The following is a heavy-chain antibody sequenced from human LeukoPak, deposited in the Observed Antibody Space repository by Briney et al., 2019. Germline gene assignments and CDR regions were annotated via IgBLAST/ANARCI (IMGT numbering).Heavy chain of an antibody. Sequence: GGSLRLSCAASGFTFSSYAMSWVRQAPGKGLEWVSAISGSGGYTYYADSVKGRFTISRDNSKNTLYLQMNSLRAKDTAVYYCAKLSAYSYGDKGDWGQGTLVTVSS. D-gene: IGHD5-18*01. CDR1: GFTFSSYA. V-gene: IGHV3-23*01. CDR3: AKLSAYSYGDKGD. CDR2: ISGSGGYT. J-gene: IGHJ4*02.